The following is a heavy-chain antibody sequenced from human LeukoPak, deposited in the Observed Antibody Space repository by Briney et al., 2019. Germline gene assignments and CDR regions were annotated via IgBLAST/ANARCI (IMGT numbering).Heavy chain of an antibody. V-gene: IGHV4-59*01. J-gene: IGHJ6*03. CDR2: VYYSGST. CDR1: GGSTRSYY. CDR3: ARAFRKEWSTSYYYYMDV. Sequence: PSETLSLTCTVSGGSTRSYYWSWIRQPPGKGLEWIGYVYYSGSTNYNPSLTSRVTISVDTSKNQFSLNMNSVTAADTAVYYCARAFRKEWSTSYYYYMDVWGKGTTVTVSS. D-gene: IGHD3-3*01.